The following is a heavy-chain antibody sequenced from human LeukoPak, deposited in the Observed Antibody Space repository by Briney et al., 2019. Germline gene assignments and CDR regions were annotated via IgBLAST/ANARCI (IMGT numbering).Heavy chain of an antibody. V-gene: IGHV4-39*07. J-gene: IGHJ3*02. Sequence: SETLSLTCTVSGDSISSSSNCWGWLRQPPGKGLEWIGHIKSSGSPTYNPPLKSRVTISVDRSKNQFSLKLSSVTAADTAVYYCARGILTIFGVVIPDAFDIWGQGTMVTVSS. CDR2: IKSSGSP. D-gene: IGHD3-3*01. CDR1: GDSISSSSNC. CDR3: ARGILTIFGVVIPDAFDI.